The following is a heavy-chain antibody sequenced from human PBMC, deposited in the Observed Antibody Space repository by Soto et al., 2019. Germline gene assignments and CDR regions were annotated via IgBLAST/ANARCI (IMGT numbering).Heavy chain of an antibody. CDR1: GGSISSGGYS. J-gene: IGHJ5*02. CDR2: IYHSGST. V-gene: IGHV4-30-2*01. Sequence: QLQLQESGSGLVKPSQTLSLTCAVSGGSISSGGYSWSWIRQPPGKGLEWIGYIYHSGSTYYNPSLKSRVTIIVDRSKNQFSLKLSSVTAADTAVYYCARAMVRVPRGGFDPWGQGTLVTVSS. CDR3: ARAMVRVPRGGFDP. D-gene: IGHD3-10*01.